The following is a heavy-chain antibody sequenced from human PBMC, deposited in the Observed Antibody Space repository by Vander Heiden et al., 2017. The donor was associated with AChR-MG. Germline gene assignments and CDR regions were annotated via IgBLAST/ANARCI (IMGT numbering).Heavy chain of an antibody. CDR3: ARVETDCSGGSCYSHYYYGMDV. J-gene: IGHJ6*02. D-gene: IGHD2-15*01. V-gene: IGHV4-34*01. CDR1: GGSFSGYY. CDR2: INHSGST. Sequence: QVQLQQWGAGLLKPSETLSLTCAVYGGSFSGYYWSWIRQPPGKGLEWIGEINHSGSTNYNPSLKSRVTISVDTSKNQFSLKLSSVTAADTAVYYCARVETDCSGGSCYSHYYYGMDVWGQGTTVTVSS.